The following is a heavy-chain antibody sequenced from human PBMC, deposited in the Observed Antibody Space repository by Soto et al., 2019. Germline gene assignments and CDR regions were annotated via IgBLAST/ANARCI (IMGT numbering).Heavy chain of an antibody. V-gene: IGHV1-69*01. CDR2: IIPIFGTT. D-gene: IGHD6-19*01. Sequence: QVQLVQSGAEVKKPGSSVKVSCKISVGTFSNYGIIWVRQAPGQGLEWMGGIIPIFGTTNYPQKFQGRVPITADESTRTAYMEMSSLRSEATDAYYCVREAVGYGLEVWCQGTTVTVSS. CDR1: VGTFSNYG. CDR3: VREAVGYGLEV. J-gene: IGHJ6*02.